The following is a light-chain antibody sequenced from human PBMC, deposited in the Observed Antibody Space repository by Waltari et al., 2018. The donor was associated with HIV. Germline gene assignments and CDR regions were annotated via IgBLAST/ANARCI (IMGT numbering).Light chain of an antibody. Sequence: EIVLTQSPATLSLSPGEGAVLSCRARQSVSNSYVALYHQKVGQAPSLLIYGASRRAIGIPDRFSGRWSGTDFTLTISGLEPEDFAVYYCQQYGSSPITFGQGTRLEIK. J-gene: IGKJ5*01. V-gene: IGKV3-20*01. CDR1: QSVSNSY. CDR2: GAS. CDR3: QQYGSSPIT.